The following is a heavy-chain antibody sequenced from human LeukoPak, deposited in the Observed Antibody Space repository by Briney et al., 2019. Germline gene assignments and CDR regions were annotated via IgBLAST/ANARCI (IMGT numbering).Heavy chain of an antibody. D-gene: IGHD2-15*01. CDR1: GGSISSGGYY. CDR2: IYYSGST. Sequence: QASQTLSLTCTVSGGSISSGGYYWSWIRQHPGKGLEWIGYIYYSGSTNYNPSLKSRVTISVDKSKNQFSLKLSSVTAADTAVYYCARDSGCSGGSCIRRYDYWGQGTLVTVSS. J-gene: IGHJ4*02. CDR3: ARDSGCSGGSCIRRYDY. V-gene: IGHV4-31*03.